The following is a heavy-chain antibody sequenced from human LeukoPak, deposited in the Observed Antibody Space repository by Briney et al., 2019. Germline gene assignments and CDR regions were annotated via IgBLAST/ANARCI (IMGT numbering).Heavy chain of an antibody. CDR3: ARTPREVWFDP. D-gene: IGHD1-26*01. CDR1: GGSVSSGSYY. CDR2: IYYSGST. V-gene: IGHV4-61*01. J-gene: IGHJ5*02. Sequence: SDTLSLTCTVSGGSVSSGSYYWSWIRQPPGKGLEWIGYIYYSGSTNYNPSLKSRVTISVDTSKNQFSLKLSSVTAADTAVYYCARTPREVWFDPWGQGTLVTVSS.